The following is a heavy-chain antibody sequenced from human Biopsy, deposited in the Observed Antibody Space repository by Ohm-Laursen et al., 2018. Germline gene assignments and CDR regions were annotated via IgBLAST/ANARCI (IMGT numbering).Heavy chain of an antibody. V-gene: IGHV4-59*07. CDR3: ARDDAVTVIRGLYY. D-gene: IGHD2-21*02. CDR2: ISYTGDT. CDR1: GESFNGYY. Sequence: SDTLSLTCAVYGESFNGYYWSWIRQTPGKGLEWIGYISYTGDTNYNPSLESRITISLDTSKNQFSLMLSSVTAADTAVYYCARDDAVTVIRGLYYWGQGALVTVSS. J-gene: IGHJ4*02.